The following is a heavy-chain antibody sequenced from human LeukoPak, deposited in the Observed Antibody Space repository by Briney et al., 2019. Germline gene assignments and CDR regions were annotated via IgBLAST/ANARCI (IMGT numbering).Heavy chain of an antibody. Sequence: PSETLSLTCTVSGGSISSGDYYWSWIRQPPGKGLEWIGYIHHSGNTYYNPSLKSRVNISLDTSKNQVSLKLSSGTAADTAVYYCARDVVRDYFDYWGQGTPVTVSS. CDR1: GGSISSGDYY. D-gene: IGHD2-21*01. CDR3: ARDVVRDYFDY. V-gene: IGHV4-30-4*01. CDR2: IHHSGNT. J-gene: IGHJ4*02.